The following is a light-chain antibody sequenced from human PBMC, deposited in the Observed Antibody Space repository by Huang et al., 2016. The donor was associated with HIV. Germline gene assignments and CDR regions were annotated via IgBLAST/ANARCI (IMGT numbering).Light chain of an antibody. CDR1: QSVSSY. Sequence: EIVLTQSPATLSLSPGERATLSCRASQSVSSYLAWYQQKPCQAPRLLISDASNRAAGIPARFSGSGSGTNFTLTISSLEPEDFAVYYCQQRSNWPPRYTFGQGTKLEIK. V-gene: IGKV3-11*01. CDR3: QQRSNWPPRYT. CDR2: DAS. J-gene: IGKJ2*01.